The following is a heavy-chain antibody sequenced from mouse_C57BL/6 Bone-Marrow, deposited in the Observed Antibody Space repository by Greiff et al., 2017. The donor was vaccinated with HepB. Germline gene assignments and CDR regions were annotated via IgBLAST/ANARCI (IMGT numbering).Heavy chain of an antibody. V-gene: IGHV1-64*01. Sequence: QVQLQQPGAELVKPGASVKLSCKASGYTFTSYWMHWVKQRPGQGLEWIGMIHPNSGSTNYNEKFKSKATLTVDKSSSTAYMQLSSLTSEDSAVYYCARKNYDGCAWFSYCGQGTLVTVSA. CDR1: GYTFTSYW. CDR2: IHPNSGST. J-gene: IGHJ3*01. D-gene: IGHD2-3*01. CDR3: ARKNYDGCAWFSY.